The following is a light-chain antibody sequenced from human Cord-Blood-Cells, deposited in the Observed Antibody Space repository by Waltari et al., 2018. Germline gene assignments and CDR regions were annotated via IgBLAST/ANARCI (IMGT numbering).Light chain of an antibody. CDR3: SSYTSSATYV. V-gene: IGLV2-14*03. Sequence: QFALTPPASVSGSPGLSITISCTGTNSEICGYNYVSWYQQHPGKAPTLMIYDVSRRPSGFSIRFSGTKSGNTASLTISGLQPDDKADYYCSSYTSSATYVFGTGTKVTVL. CDR2: DVS. CDR1: NSEICGYNY. J-gene: IGLJ1*01.